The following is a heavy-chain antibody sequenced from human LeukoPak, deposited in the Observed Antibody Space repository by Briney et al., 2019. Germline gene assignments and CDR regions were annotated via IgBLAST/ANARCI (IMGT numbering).Heavy chain of an antibody. CDR2: VDANGRTT. CDR1: GFTVTHYA. V-gene: IGHV3-64D*06. D-gene: IGHD5-24*01. J-gene: IGHJ5*02. CDR3: YCRDDLPA. Sequence: PGGSLRLSCSASGFTVTHYAMHWVRQAPGKGLEYVSAVDANGRTTYYADSVKGRFTISRDDSKNTLYLHMSSLRPEDTAIYYCYCRDDLPAWGQGTLVTISP.